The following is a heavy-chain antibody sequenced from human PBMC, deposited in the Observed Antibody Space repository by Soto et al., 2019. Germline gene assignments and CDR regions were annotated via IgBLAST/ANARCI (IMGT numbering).Heavy chain of an antibody. Sequence: GGSLRLSCAASGFTFSSYSMNWVRQAPGKGLEWVSYISSSSSTIYYADSVKGRFTISRDNAKNSLYLQMNSLRAEDTAVYYCAIFDWLQLYDYYMDVWGKGTTVTVSS. J-gene: IGHJ6*03. D-gene: IGHD3-9*01. CDR1: GFTFSSYS. CDR2: ISSSSSTI. V-gene: IGHV3-48*01. CDR3: AIFDWLQLYDYYMDV.